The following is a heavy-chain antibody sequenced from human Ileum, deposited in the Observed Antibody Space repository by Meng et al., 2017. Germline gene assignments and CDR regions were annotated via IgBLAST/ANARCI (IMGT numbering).Heavy chain of an antibody. CDR2: IRSKSDGGTT. CDR3: TTKSLLSTMAIDC. D-gene: IGHD5/OR15-5a*01. J-gene: IGHJ4*02. CDR1: GFTLNNAW. Sequence: GESLKISCAASGFTLNNAWMNWVRQAPGKGLEWVGLIRSKSDGGTTDYAAPVKGRFTISRDDSTNSLYLQMNSLKTEDTAVYYCTTKSLLSTMAIDCWGQGTLVTVSS. V-gene: IGHV3-15*01.